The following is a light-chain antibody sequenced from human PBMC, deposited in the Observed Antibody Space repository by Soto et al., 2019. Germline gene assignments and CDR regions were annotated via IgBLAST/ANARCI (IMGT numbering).Light chain of an antibody. J-gene: IGKJ1*01. V-gene: IGKV1-17*03. Sequence: DVRMTQSPSAVSASVGDRVIITCRASQVVKNFLSWFQQKPGEVPKRLIYSASTLQDGVPSRFSGSGSGTEFTLVIGSLQPEDFATYYCLQHNSHPWTFGQGTKVEV. CDR1: QVVKNF. CDR3: LQHNSHPWT. CDR2: SAS.